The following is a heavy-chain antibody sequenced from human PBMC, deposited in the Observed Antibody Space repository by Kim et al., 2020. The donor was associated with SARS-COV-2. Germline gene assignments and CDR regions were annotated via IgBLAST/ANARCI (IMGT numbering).Heavy chain of an antibody. V-gene: IGHV3-74*01. J-gene: IGHJ4*02. CDR3: ARAQLGKYYFDY. Sequence: YADPVKGRFTISRDNAKNTLYLQMNSLRAEDTAVYYCARAQLGKYYFDYWGQGTLVTVSS. D-gene: IGHD7-27*01.